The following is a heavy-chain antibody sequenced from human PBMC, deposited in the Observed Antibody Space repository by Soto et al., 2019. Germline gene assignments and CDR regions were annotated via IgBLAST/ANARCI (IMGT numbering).Heavy chain of an antibody. CDR2: IHYSGRT. J-gene: IGHJ4*02. D-gene: IGHD2-15*01. CDR3: TKYRRTDAEGYSFDY. Sequence: PSETLSLTCTVSGGSSSGSYWSWIRQTPGKVLEWVGYIHYSGRTNYTPSLKSRVTMSVDSAKNQFSLQLSSVTAADTAVYFCTKYRRTDAEGYSFDYWGQGALVTVSS. CDR1: GGSSSGSY. V-gene: IGHV4-59*01.